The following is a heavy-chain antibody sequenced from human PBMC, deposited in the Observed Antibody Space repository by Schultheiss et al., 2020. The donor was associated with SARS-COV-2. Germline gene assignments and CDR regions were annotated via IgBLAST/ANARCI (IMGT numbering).Heavy chain of an antibody. CDR3: ARDKRFLEWSPYYYYYMDV. CDR1: GFTFSDYY. Sequence: GGSLRLSCAASGFTFSDYYMSWIRQAPGKGLEWVSYISSSGSTIYYADSVKGRFTISRDNAKNSLYLQMNSLRAEDTAVYYCARDKRFLEWSPYYYYYMDVWGKGTTVTVSS. CDR2: ISSSGSTI. J-gene: IGHJ6*03. V-gene: IGHV3-11*04. D-gene: IGHD3-3*01.